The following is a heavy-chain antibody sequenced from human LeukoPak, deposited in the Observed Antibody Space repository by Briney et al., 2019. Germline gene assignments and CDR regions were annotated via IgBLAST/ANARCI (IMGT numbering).Heavy chain of an antibody. CDR3: ARGGAYTYGYY. CDR2: ISPNSGGT. V-gene: IGHV1-2*02. D-gene: IGHD5-18*01. Sequence: GASVKVSCKASGYTFTDYYIHWVGQAPGQGMEWMGWISPNSGGTNYAQKFQGRVTMTRDTSISTAYMELSSLRSDDTAVYYCARGGAYTYGYYWGQGTLVTVSS. J-gene: IGHJ4*02. CDR1: GYTFTDYY.